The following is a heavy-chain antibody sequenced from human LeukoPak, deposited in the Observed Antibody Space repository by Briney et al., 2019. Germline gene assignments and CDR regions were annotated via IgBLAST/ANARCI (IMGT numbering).Heavy chain of an antibody. CDR1: GYTFTTYW. CDR3: VRQSTSWHSLDP. D-gene: IGHD1-14*01. Sequence: GESLQISCKGSGYTFTTYWIGWVRQTPGKGLEWMGIIQPGDSNIKYSPSFQGQVTISVDKSINTAYLQWSSLKASDTAMYYCVRQSTSWHSLDPWGQGTLVTVSS. V-gene: IGHV5-51*01. CDR2: IQPGDSNI. J-gene: IGHJ5*02.